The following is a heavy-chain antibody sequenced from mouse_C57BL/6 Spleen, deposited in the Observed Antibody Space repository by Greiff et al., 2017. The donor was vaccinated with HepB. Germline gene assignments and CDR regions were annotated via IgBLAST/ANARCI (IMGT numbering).Heavy chain of an antibody. Sequence: VQLKESGGGLVKPGGSLKLSCAASGFTFSSYAISWVRQTPEKRLEWVATISDGGSYTYYPDNVKGRFTISRDNAKNNLYLQMSHLKSEDTAMYYCARDKDGNYYFDYWGQGTTLTVSS. CDR1: GFTFSSYA. V-gene: IGHV5-4*01. CDR3: ARDKDGNYYFDY. J-gene: IGHJ2*01. D-gene: IGHD2-1*01. CDR2: ISDGGSYT.